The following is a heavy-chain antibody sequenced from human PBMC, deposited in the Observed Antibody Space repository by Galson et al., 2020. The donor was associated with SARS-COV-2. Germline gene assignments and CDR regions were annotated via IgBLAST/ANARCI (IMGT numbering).Heavy chain of an antibody. CDR3: AKDISETGGNSFIDY. D-gene: IGHD2-21*02. CDR1: GFTFDDYA. Sequence: TGGSLRLSCAASGFTFDDYAMHWVRQAPGKGLEWVLGISWNSGSIGYADSVKGRFTISRDNAKNSLYLQMNSLRAEDTALYYCAKDISETGGNSFIDYWGQGTLVTVSS. CDR2: ISWNSGSI. V-gene: IGHV3-9*01. J-gene: IGHJ4*02.